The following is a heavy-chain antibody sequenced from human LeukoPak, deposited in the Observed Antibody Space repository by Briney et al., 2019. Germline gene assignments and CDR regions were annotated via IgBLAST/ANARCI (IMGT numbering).Heavy chain of an antibody. CDR1: GGSISSSSYY. V-gene: IGHV4-39*07. CDR2: IYYSGST. J-gene: IGHJ4*02. Sequence: SETLSLTCTVSGGSISSSSYYWGWIRQPPGKGLEWIGSIYYSGSTYYNPSLKSRVTISVDTSKNQFSLKLSSVTAADTAVYYCARSGRLLWFGEFAWPDSGLFDYWGQGTLVTVSS. CDR3: ARSGRLLWFGEFAWPDSGLFDY. D-gene: IGHD3-10*01.